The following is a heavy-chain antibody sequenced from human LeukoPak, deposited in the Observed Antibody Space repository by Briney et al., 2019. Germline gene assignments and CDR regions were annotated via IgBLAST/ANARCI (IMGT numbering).Heavy chain of an antibody. CDR3: ARGSRDGPSGLLGY. J-gene: IGHJ4*02. CDR2: IFPIFGTA. V-gene: IGHV1-69*13. CDR1: GGTLSSYA. D-gene: IGHD5-24*01. Sequence: ASVKVSCKASGGTLSSYAISWVRQAPGQGLEWMGGIFPIFGTANYAQKFQGRVTITADESTSTAYMELSSLRSEDTAVYYCARGSRDGPSGLLGYWGQGTLVTVSS.